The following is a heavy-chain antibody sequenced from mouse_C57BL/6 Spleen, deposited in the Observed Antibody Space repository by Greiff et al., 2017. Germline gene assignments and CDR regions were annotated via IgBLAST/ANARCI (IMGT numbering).Heavy chain of an antibody. J-gene: IGHJ1*03. CDR2: IYPGDGDT. CDR3: ASPQGDRYFDV. CDR1: GYAFSSSW. D-gene: IGHD3-3*01. Sequence: QVQLKQSGPELVKPGASVKISCKASGYAFSSSWMNWVKQRPGKGLEWIGRIYPGDGDTNYNGKFKGKATLTADKSSSTAYMQLSSLTSVDSAVYFCASPQGDRYFDVWGTGTTVTVSS. V-gene: IGHV1-82*01.